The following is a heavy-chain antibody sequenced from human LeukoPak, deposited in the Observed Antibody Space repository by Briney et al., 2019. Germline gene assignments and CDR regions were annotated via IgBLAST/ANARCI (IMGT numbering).Heavy chain of an antibody. D-gene: IGHD3-16*01. CDR3: AKDRGELVRGNFDS. Sequence: GGSLRLSCAASGFTFDDYAMHWVRQAPGRGLEWVSGVSWNSGSIAYADSVKGRFTISRDNAQNSLYLQMNSLRAEDTALYYCAKDRGELVRGNFDSWGQGTLVTVSS. J-gene: IGHJ4*02. CDR1: GFTFDDYA. CDR2: VSWNSGSI. V-gene: IGHV3-9*01.